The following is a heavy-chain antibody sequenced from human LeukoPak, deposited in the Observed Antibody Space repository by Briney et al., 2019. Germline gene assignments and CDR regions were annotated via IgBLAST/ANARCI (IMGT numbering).Heavy chain of an antibody. CDR2: IYHSGST. CDR3: ARVEMATIFFDY. CDR1: GYSISSGYY. V-gene: IGHV4-38-2*02. J-gene: IGHJ4*02. Sequence: SETLSLICTVSGYSISSGYYWGWIRQPSGKGLEWIGSIYHSGSTYYNPSLKSRVTISVDTSNNQFSLKLSSVTAADTAVYYCARVEMATIFFDYWGQGTLVTVSS. D-gene: IGHD5-24*01.